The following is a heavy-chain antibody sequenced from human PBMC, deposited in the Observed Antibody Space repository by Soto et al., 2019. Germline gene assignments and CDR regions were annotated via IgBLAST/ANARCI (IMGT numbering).Heavy chain of an antibody. V-gene: IGHV1-69*01. D-gene: IGHD3-16*02. CDR3: EAEMTFGKLSVV. Sequence: GXSVKVSCKASGDPETNYVISWVRQAPGQGLEWMGGIFPKFGTTYSAQKLQDRLTITADESTSTVYMQLSSLRLDDTAVYYCEAEMTFGKLSVVWGQGTTVTVSS. CDR2: IFPKFGTT. CDR1: GDPETNYV. J-gene: IGHJ6*02.